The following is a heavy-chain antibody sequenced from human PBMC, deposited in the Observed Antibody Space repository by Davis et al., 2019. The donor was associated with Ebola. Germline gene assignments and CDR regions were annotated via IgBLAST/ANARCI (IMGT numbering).Heavy chain of an antibody. CDR3: ARDQRSVVGATGLDY. J-gene: IGHJ4*02. Sequence: GESLKISCTASGFTFSDYYMSWIRQAPGKGLEWLSYISGSNAIHYADSVKGRFTISRDNAENSLFLQMTSLRVEDTAVYYCARDQRSVVGATGLDYWGQGTLVTVSS. V-gene: IGHV3-11*01. D-gene: IGHD1-26*01. CDR2: ISGSNAI. CDR1: GFTFSDYY.